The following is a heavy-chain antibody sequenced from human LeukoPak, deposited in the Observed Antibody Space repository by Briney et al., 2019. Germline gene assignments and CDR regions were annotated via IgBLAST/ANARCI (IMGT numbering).Heavy chain of an antibody. D-gene: IGHD7-27*01. CDR2: IYYSGST. CDR3: ARGPLLSLGNVDY. Sequence: PSETLSLTCTVSGGSISSYYWSWIRQPPGKGLEWIGYIYYSGSTNYNPSLKSRVTISVDTSKNQFSLKLSSVTAADTAVYYCARGPLLSLGNVDYWGQGTLVTVSS. J-gene: IGHJ4*02. CDR1: GGSISSYY. V-gene: IGHV4-59*01.